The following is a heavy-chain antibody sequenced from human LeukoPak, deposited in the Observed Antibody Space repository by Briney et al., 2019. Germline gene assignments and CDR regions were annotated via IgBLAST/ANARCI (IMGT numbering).Heavy chain of an antibody. Sequence: GGSLRLSCAASGFTFSSYAMSWVRQAPGKGLEWVSAISGSGGSTYYADSVKGRFTISRDNSKNTLYLQMNSLRAEDTAVYYCATFPQPYYYYYMDVWGKGTTVTVSS. CDR3: ATFPQPYYYYYMDV. CDR1: GFTFSSYA. V-gene: IGHV3-23*01. J-gene: IGHJ6*03. D-gene: IGHD2-2*01. CDR2: ISGSGGST.